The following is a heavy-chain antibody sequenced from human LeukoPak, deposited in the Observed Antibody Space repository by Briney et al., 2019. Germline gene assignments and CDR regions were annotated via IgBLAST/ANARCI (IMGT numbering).Heavy chain of an antibody. CDR3: AREKDGSGWYERAIDY. CDR2: IYHSGST. CDR1: GGSISSSNW. D-gene: IGHD6-19*01. V-gene: IGHV4-4*02. J-gene: IGHJ4*02. Sequence: SETLSLTCAVSGGSISSSNWWSWVRQPPGKGLGWMGEIYHSGSTNYNPSLKSRVTISVDKSKNQFSLKLSSVTAADTAVYYCAREKDGSGWYERAIDYWGQGTLVTVSS.